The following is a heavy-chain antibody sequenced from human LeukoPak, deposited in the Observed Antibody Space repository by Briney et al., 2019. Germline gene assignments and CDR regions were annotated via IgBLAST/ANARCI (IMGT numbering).Heavy chain of an antibody. J-gene: IGHJ4*02. Sequence: ASVKVSCKASGYTFTSYYMHWVRQAPGQGLEWMGIINPSGGSTSYAQTFQGRVTMTRDMSTTTVYMELSSLRSEDTAVYFCARAGWQLVQGAFDYWGQGTLVTVSS. V-gene: IGHV1-46*01. CDR3: ARAGWQLVQGAFDY. D-gene: IGHD6-6*01. CDR2: INPSGGST. CDR1: GYTFTSYY.